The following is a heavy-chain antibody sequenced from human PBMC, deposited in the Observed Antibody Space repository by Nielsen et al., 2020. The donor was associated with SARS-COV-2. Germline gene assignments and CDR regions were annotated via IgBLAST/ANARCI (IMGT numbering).Heavy chain of an antibody. Sequence: SLKISCVDSGFTFSNYPIHWVRQAPGKGLEWVSGISWNSGRIDYADSVKGRFTISRDNAKNSMYLQMNSLRAEDTAFYYCAKDIDNGDSFDYWGQGTLVTVSS. CDR3: AKDIDNGDSFDY. CDR2: ISWNSGRI. CDR1: GFTFSNYP. V-gene: IGHV3-9*01. D-gene: IGHD4-17*01. J-gene: IGHJ4*02.